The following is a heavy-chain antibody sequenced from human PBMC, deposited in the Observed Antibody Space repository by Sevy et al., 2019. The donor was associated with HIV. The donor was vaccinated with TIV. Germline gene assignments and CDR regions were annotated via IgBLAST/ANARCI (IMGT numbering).Heavy chain of an antibody. J-gene: IGHJ4*02. Sequence: GGSLRLSCAASGFIFRSYEMNWVRQAPGKGLERVSYISNSGSTISYSDSVKGRFTISRDNAKNSLYLQMNSLRVEDTAVYYCARDLPPSATTVAHFDYWGQGTLVTVSS. CDR3: ARDLPPSATTVAHFDY. CDR2: ISNSGSTI. V-gene: IGHV3-48*03. D-gene: IGHD4-17*01. CDR1: GFIFRSYE.